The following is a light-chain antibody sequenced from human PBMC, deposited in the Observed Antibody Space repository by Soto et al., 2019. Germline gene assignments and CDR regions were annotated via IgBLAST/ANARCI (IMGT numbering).Light chain of an antibody. CDR1: QSVSSSS. J-gene: IGKJ1*01. Sequence: ETVSTQSPGTLSLSPGERATLSCRASQSVSSSSLAWYQQRPGQAPRLLIYGTSSRATGIPDRFSGSGSGTDFTLTISRLEPEDSAVYYCQQYHTSRTFGQGTKVDIK. V-gene: IGKV3-20*01. CDR2: GTS. CDR3: QQYHTSRT.